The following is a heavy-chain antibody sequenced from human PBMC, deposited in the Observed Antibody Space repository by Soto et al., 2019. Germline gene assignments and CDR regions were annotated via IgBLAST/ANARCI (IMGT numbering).Heavy chain of an antibody. V-gene: IGHV4-39*01. D-gene: IGHD3-3*01. Sequence: SETLSLTCTVSGGSISTSSYYWGWIRQPPGKGLEWIGSIYYSGSTYYNPSLKSRVTISVDTSKNQFSLKLSSVTAADTAEYYCARQGSITTFNVWGQGTTVTAP. CDR3: ARQGSITTFNV. CDR2: IYYSGST. J-gene: IGHJ6*02. CDR1: GGSISTSSYY.